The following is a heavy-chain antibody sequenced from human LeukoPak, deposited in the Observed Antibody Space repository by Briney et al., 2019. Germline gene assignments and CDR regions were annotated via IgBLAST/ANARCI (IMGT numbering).Heavy chain of an antibody. CDR1: GFTFSDKY. J-gene: IGHJ4*02. V-gene: IGHV3-11*04. CDR3: ARGDSSSWSSFDY. D-gene: IGHD6-13*01. Sequence: GGSLRLSCAASGFTFSDKYMSWIRQAPGKGLEWVSYISSSGSIIYYADSVKGRFTISRDNAKKSLYLQMNSLRAEDTAVYYCARGDSSSWSSFDYWGQGTLVTVSS. CDR2: ISSSGSII.